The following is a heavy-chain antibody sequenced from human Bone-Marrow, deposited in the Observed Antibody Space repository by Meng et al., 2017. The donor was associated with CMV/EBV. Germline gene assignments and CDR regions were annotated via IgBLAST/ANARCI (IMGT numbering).Heavy chain of an antibody. V-gene: IGHV1-8*03. Sequence: ASVKVSCKASGYTFTTYDINWVRQATGQGLEWMGWMNPNSGNTDYAQKFQGRVTITRNTSISTAYMELSSLRSEDTAAYYCAREGQDYSNYVKKSYGMDVWGQGTTVTVSS. CDR3: AREGQDYSNYVKKSYGMDV. J-gene: IGHJ6*02. CDR1: GYTFTTYD. D-gene: IGHD4-11*01. CDR2: MNPNSGNT.